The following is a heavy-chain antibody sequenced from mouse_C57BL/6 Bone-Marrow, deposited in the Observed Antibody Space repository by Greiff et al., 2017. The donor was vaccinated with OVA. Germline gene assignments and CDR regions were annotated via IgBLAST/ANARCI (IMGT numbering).Heavy chain of an antibody. J-gene: IGHJ1*03. V-gene: IGHV1-69*01. CDR2: IDPSDSYT. CDR1: GYTFTSYW. D-gene: IGHD1-1*01. Sequence: QVQLQQPGAELVMPGASVKLSCKASGYTFTSYWMHWVKQRPGQGLEWIGEIDPSDSYTNYNQKFKGKSTLTVDKSSSTAYMQLSSLTSEDSAVYYCARGAVVATHFDVWGTGTTVTVSS. CDR3: ARGAVVATHFDV.